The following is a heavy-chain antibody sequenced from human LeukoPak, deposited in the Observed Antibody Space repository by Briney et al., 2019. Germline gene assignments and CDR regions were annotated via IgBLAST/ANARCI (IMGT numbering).Heavy chain of an antibody. Sequence: GASVKVSCRASGYTFTGYYIHWVRQAPGQGLEWMGIINPSGGSTSYAQKFQGRVTMTRDMSTSTVYMELSSLRSEDTAVYYCARDFSIGGVDSSGWYGVSFDYWGQGTLVTVSS. J-gene: IGHJ4*02. CDR1: GYTFTGYY. V-gene: IGHV1-46*01. CDR3: ARDFSIGGVDSSGWYGVSFDY. CDR2: INPSGGST. D-gene: IGHD6-19*01.